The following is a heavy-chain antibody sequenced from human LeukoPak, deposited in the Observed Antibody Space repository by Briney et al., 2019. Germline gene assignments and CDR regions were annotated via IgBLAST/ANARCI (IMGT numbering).Heavy chain of an antibody. D-gene: IGHD2-2*01. CDR2: INPNSGGT. CDR3: ARALYIVVVPAASDAFDI. Sequence: ASVKVSCKASGYTFTSYGISWVRQAPGQGLEWMGWINPNSGGTNYAQKFQGRVTMTRDTSISTAYMELSRLRSDDTAVYYCARALYIVVVPAASDAFDIWGQGTMVTVSS. CDR1: GYTFTSYG. V-gene: IGHV1-2*02. J-gene: IGHJ3*02.